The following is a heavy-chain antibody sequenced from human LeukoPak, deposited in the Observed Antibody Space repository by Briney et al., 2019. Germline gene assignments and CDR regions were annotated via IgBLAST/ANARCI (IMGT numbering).Heavy chain of an antibody. CDR3: ARGDFYNYGKPFDS. V-gene: IGHV4-38-2*02. J-gene: IGHJ4*02. D-gene: IGHD5-18*01. CDR1: GCSISSGYY. CDR2: IDQRGST. Sequence: NPSETLSLTCTVSGCSISSGYYWGWIRQPPGKGLQWIASIDQRGSTYYNPSLKSRVTISVDTSKNQFSLRLTSVTAADTAVYYCARGDFYNYGKPFDSWGQGTLVTVSS.